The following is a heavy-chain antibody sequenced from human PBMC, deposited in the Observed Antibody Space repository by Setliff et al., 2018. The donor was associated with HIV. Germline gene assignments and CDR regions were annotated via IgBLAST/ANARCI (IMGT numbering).Heavy chain of an antibody. CDR1: GYSFPTYW. Sequence: GESLKISCQGSGYSFPTYWIAWARQMPGKGLEWTGIIYPGDSDTRYSPSFQGQVTNSADKSISTAYLQWSSLKATDTAMYYCARPATYGTLDAFDIWGQGTMVTVSS. CDR2: IYPGDSDT. J-gene: IGHJ3*02. CDR3: ARPATYGTLDAFDI. V-gene: IGHV5-51*01. D-gene: IGHD3-10*01.